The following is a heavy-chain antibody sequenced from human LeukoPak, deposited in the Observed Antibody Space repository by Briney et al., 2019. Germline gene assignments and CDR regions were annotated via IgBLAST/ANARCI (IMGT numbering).Heavy chain of an antibody. D-gene: IGHD3-22*01. J-gene: IGHJ5*02. CDR3: ARVYYYDSSGHNWFDP. V-gene: IGHV1-18*04. CDR1: GYTFTGYY. CDR2: ISVYSGNT. Sequence: ASVKVSCKASGYTFTGYYMHWVRQAPGQGLEWMGWISVYSGNTNYAQKLQGRVTMTTDTSTSTAYMELRSLRSDDTAIYYCARVYYYDSSGHNWFDPWGQGTLVTVSS.